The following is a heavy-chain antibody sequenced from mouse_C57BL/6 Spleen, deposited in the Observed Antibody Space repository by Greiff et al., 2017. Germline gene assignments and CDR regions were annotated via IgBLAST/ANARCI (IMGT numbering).Heavy chain of an antibody. CDR2: IDPSDSYT. J-gene: IGHJ4*01. Sequence: QVQLKQPGAELVKPGASVKLSCKASGYTFTSYWMQWVKQRPGQGLEWIGEIDPSDSYTNYNQKFKGKATLTVDTSSSTAYMQLSSLTSEDSAVYYCARGGGNYETMDYWGQGTSVTVSS. V-gene: IGHV1-50*01. D-gene: IGHD2-1*01. CDR3: ARGGGNYETMDY. CDR1: GYTFTSYW.